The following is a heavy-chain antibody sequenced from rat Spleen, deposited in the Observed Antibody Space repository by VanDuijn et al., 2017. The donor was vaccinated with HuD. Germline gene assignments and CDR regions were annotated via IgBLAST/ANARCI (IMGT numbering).Heavy chain of an antibody. J-gene: IGHJ2*01. CDR2: IWRGGST. Sequence: QVRLKESGPGLVQPSQTLSVTCTVSGFSLTSYHVSWVRQPPGKGLEWVGAIWRGGSTDYNSPLKSRLSISRDTSKSQVFLKMNSLQTEDTAIYFCARSGSSYSPDYWGQGVMVTVSS. CDR3: ARSGSSYSPDY. D-gene: IGHD1-2*01. CDR1: GFSLTSYH. V-gene: IGHV2-61*01.